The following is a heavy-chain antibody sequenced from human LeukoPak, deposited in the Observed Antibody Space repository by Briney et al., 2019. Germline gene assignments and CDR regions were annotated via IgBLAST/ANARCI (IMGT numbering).Heavy chain of an antibody. CDR2: IYYSGST. J-gene: IGHJ3*02. V-gene: IGHV4-59*01. CDR1: GGSISSYY. Sequence: PSETLSLTCTVSGGSISSYYWSWIRQPPGKGLEWIGYIYYSGSTNYNPSLKSRVTISVDTSKNQFSLKLSSVTAADTAVYYCAREPGGSYIRSDAFDIWGQGTMVTVSS. D-gene: IGHD1-26*01. CDR3: AREPGGSYIRSDAFDI.